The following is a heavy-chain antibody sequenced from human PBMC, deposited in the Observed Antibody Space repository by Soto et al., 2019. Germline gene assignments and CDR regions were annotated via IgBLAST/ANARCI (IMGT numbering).Heavy chain of an antibody. J-gene: IGHJ3*02. CDR2: ISGSGGST. V-gene: IGHV3-23*01. Sequence: PVGSLRLSCAASGFTFSSYAMSWVRQAPGKGLEWVSAISGSGGSTYYADSVKGRFTISRDNSKNTLYLQMNSLRAEDTAVYYCAKASMIVVVHDAFDIWGQVTMVTVSS. CDR1: GFTFSSYA. CDR3: AKASMIVVVHDAFDI. D-gene: IGHD3-22*01.